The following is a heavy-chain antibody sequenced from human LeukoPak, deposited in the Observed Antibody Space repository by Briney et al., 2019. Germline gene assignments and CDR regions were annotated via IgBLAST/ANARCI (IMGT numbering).Heavy chain of an antibody. Sequence: GGSLRLSCAASGFTFSSYGMSWVRQAPGKGLEWVSGISGSGGSTYYADSVKGRFTISRDYYKNTLYLQMNSLRVEDTAVYYCARIGTGHYMWGQGTLVTVSS. J-gene: IGHJ4*02. V-gene: IGHV3-23*01. CDR1: GFTFSSYG. CDR3: ARIGTGHYM. D-gene: IGHD3/OR15-3a*01. CDR2: ISGSGGST.